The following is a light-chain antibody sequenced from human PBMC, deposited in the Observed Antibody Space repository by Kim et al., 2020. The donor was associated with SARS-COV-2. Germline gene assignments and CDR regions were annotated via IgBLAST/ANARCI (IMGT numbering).Light chain of an antibody. Sequence: ALGQTVRITGQGASLRSYYASWYQQKPGPAPVLVIYGKNNRPSGIPDRFSGSSSGNTASLTITGARAEDEADYYCNSRDSSGNHLVFGGGTQLTVL. CDR3: NSRDSSGNHLV. CDR2: GKN. V-gene: IGLV3-19*01. J-gene: IGLJ3*02. CDR1: SLRSYY.